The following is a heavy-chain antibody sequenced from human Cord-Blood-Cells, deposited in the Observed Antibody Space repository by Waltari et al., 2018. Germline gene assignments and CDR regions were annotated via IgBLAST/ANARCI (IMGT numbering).Heavy chain of an antibody. Sequence: QVQLVQSGAEVKKPGSSVKVSCKAYGGTFSSYAISWVRQAPGQGLEWMGEIIPIIGTANNAQKFQVRVTLTSEESTSTAYMELSSLRSEDTAVYYCARDLLKSSSWYYFDYWGQGTLVTVSS. D-gene: IGHD6-13*01. V-gene: IGHV1-69*05. J-gene: IGHJ4*02. CDR3: ARDLLKSSSWYYFDY. CDR2: IIPIIGTA. CDR1: GGTFSSYA.